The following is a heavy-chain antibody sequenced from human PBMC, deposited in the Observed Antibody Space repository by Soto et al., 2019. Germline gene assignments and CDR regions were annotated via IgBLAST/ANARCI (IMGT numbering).Heavy chain of an antibody. V-gene: IGHV3-23*01. Sequence: GGSLRLSCAASEFIFSDYVMTWVRQAPGKGLEWVSSIRGSGFKTYYADIAKGRFTISRDNSKNTVYLQMSTLRAEDTAVYYCVKGEYYYDSGGYYPFDYWGQGTLVTVSS. D-gene: IGHD3-22*01. J-gene: IGHJ4*02. CDR1: EFIFSDYV. CDR2: IRGSGFKT. CDR3: VKGEYYYDSGGYYPFDY.